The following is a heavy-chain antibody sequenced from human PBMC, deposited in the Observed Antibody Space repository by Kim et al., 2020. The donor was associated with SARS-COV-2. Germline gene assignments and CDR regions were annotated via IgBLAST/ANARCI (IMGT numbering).Heavy chain of an antibody. CDR2: ISSSSSTI. CDR3: AREEGDDYENYYYGMDV. D-gene: IGHD4-17*01. J-gene: IGHJ6*02. V-gene: IGHV3-48*02. CDR1: GFTFSSYS. Sequence: GGSLRLSCAASGFTFSSYSMNWVRQAPGKGLEWVSYISSSSSTIYYADSVKGRFTISRDNAKNSLYLQMNSLRDEDTAVYYCAREEGDDYENYYYGMDVWGQGTTVTVSS.